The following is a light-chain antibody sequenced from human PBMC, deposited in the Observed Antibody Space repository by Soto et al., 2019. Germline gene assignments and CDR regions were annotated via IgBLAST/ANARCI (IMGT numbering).Light chain of an antibody. J-gene: IGKJ1*01. V-gene: IGKV3-20*01. Sequence: EIVLTQSPATLSLSPGERATFSCRASQTVSTSYLAWYQQKPGQAPRLLIYGASSRAAGIPDRFSGSGSGTDFTLTISRLEPEDFAVYYCQQYGSSRWTFGQGTKVDIK. CDR2: GAS. CDR1: QTVSTSY. CDR3: QQYGSSRWT.